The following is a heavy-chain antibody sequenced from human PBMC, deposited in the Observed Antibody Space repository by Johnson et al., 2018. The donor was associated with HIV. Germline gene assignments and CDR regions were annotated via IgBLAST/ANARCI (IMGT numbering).Heavy chain of an antibody. V-gene: IGHV3-30*02. CDR2: IRYDGSNK. J-gene: IGHJ3*02. D-gene: IGHD1-26*01. CDR3: ARDRRVGADYDAFDI. Sequence: QVQLVESGGRVVRPGGSLRLSCVASGFTFDDYGMSWVRQAPGKGLEWVAFIRYDGSNKYYADSVKGRFTISRDNSKNTLYLQMNSLRAEDTAVYHCARDRRVGADYDAFDIWGQGTMVTVSS. CDR1: GFTFDDYG.